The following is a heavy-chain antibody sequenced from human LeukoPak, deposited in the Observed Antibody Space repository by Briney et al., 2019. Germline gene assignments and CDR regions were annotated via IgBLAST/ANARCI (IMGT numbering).Heavy chain of an antibody. CDR1: GGSISSYY. J-gene: IGHJ2*01. CDR2: IYTSGST. CDR3: ARDLRQRDWYFDL. Sequence: PSETLSLTCTVSGGSISSYYWSWIRQPAGKGLEWIGRIYTSGSTNYNPSLKSRVTMSVDTSRNQFSLKLSSVTAADTAVYYCARDLRQRDWYFDLWGRGTLVTVSS. V-gene: IGHV4-4*07.